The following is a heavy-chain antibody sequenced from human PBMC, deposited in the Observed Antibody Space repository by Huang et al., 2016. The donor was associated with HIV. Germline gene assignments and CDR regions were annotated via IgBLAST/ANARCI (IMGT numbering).Heavy chain of an antibody. Sequence: VESGGRSVQPGGSIRLSCVGSTFTFGAYWMSWVRQPPGKGLEWDANIKQDETEKYYVDSVKGRFNISRDNAKKVLFLEMDALRVEDTAIYFCATKTAGMDIWGQGTTVIVSS. CDR1: TFTFGAYW. J-gene: IGHJ6*02. CDR3: ATKTAGMDI. V-gene: IGHV3-7*01. CDR2: IKQDETEK.